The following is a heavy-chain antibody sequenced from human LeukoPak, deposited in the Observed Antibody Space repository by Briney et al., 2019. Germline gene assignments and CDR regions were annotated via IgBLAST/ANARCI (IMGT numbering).Heavy chain of an antibody. CDR2: IYSGGST. D-gene: IGHD2-2*02. J-gene: IGHJ4*02. CDR3: ARGYCSSTSCYNDY. CDR1: GFIVSSNY. Sequence: GGSLRLSCAASGFIVSSNYMSWVRQAPGKGLEWVSVIYSGGSTYYADSVKGRFTISRDNSKNSLDLQMNSLRAEDTAVYYCARGYCSSTSCYNDYWGQGTLVAVSS. V-gene: IGHV3-53*05.